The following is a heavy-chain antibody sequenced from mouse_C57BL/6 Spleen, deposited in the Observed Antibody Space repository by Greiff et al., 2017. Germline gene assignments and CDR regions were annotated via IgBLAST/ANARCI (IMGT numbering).Heavy chain of an antibody. D-gene: IGHD2-1*01. V-gene: IGHV5-6*01. CDR1: GFTFSSYG. J-gene: IGHJ1*03. Sequence: EVQLVESGGDLVKPGGSLKLSCAASGFTFSSYGMSWVRQTPDKRLEWVATISSGGSYTYYPDSVKGRFTISRDNAKNTLYLQMSSLKSEDTAMYYCARGDGNHWYFEVWGTGTTVTVSS. CDR2: ISSGGSYT. CDR3: ARGDGNHWYFEV.